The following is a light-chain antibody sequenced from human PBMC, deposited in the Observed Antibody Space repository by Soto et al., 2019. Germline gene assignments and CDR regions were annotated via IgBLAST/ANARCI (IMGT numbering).Light chain of an antibody. J-gene: IGKJ1*01. CDR1: ESVTSSY. V-gene: IGKV3-20*01. CDR3: QKYDGFTWT. Sequence: EIVLTQSPGTLSLSPGERATLSCRSSESVTSSYLDWYQQKPGQAPRLLIYSTSTRATGIPVRFSGSGSGTAFTITISRLEPVDFALYYYQKYDGFTWTFGQGTKLEIK. CDR2: STS.